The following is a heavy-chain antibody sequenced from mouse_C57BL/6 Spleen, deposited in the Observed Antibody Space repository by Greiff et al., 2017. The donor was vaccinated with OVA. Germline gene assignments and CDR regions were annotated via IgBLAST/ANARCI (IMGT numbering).Heavy chain of an antibody. CDR2: ISSGGDYI. CDR1: GFTFSSYA. Sequence: EVMLVESGEGLVKPGGSLTLSCAASGFTFSSYAMSWVRQTPEKRLEWVAYISSGGDYIYYADTVKGRFTISRDNARNTLYLQMSSLESEDTSMYYCTRGTVVAPGYFDYWGQGTTLTVSS. D-gene: IGHD1-1*01. V-gene: IGHV5-9-1*02. J-gene: IGHJ2*01. CDR3: TRGTVVAPGYFDY.